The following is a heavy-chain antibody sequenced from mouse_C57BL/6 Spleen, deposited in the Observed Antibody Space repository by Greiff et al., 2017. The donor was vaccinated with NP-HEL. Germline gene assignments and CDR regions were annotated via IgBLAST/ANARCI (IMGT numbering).Heavy chain of an antibody. J-gene: IGHJ2*01. D-gene: IGHD2-4*01. Sequence: VKLMESGAELVRPGTSVKVSCKASGYAFTNYLIEWVKQRPGQGLEWIGVINPGSGGTNYNEKFKGKATLTADKSSSTAYMQLSSLTSEDSAVYFCARRYYDYGGDYWGQGTTLTVSS. CDR3: ARRYYDYGGDY. CDR1: GYAFTNYL. CDR2: INPGSGGT. V-gene: IGHV1-54*01.